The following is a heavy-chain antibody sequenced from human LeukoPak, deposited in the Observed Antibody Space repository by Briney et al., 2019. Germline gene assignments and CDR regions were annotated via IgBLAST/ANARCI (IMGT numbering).Heavy chain of an antibody. D-gene: IGHD2-15*01. Sequence: SETLSLTCTVSGGSISSSSDYWGWIRHPPGKGLEWIGSIYYSGSTYYNPSLKSRVTISVDTSKNQFSLKLSSVTAADTAVYYCARQLYCSGGSCYSYSWFDPWGQGTLVTVSS. CDR1: GGSISSSSDY. CDR3: ARQLYCSGGSCYSYSWFDP. V-gene: IGHV4-39*01. J-gene: IGHJ5*02. CDR2: IYYSGST.